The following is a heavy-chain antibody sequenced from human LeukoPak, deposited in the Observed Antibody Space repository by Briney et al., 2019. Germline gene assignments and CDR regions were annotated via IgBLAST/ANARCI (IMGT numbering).Heavy chain of an antibody. CDR2: IKQDGSEK. J-gene: IGHJ4*02. Sequence: PGGSLRLSCATSGFTFRSYWLSWVRQAPGKGLEWVATIKQDGSEKYYVDSVKGRFIISRDNAKNSLYLQVNSLTAEDTAVYYCASKEARGYSYGYWFDYWGQGTLVTVSS. V-gene: IGHV3-7*01. CDR1: GFTFRSYW. D-gene: IGHD5-18*01. CDR3: ASKEARGYSYGYWFDY.